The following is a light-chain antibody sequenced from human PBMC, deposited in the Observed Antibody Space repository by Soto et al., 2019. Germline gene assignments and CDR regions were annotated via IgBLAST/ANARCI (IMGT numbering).Light chain of an antibody. Sequence: EIVMTQSPATLSVSPGERATLSCRASQSVSSSYLAWYQQKPGQAPRLLIYDASNRATGVSARFSGSGYGTDFTLTISSLEPDDFAVYYCHQRSSWPRGTFGQGTKVDI. V-gene: IGKV3D-20*02. CDR3: HQRSSWPRGT. CDR1: QSVSSSY. CDR2: DAS. J-gene: IGKJ1*01.